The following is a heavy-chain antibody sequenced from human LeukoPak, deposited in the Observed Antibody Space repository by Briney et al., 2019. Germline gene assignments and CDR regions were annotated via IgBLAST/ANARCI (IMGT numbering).Heavy chain of an antibody. Sequence: SETLSLTCTVSGGFISSYYWSWIRQPAGKGLEWIGRIYTSGSTNYNPSLKSRVTMSVDTSKYQFSLKLSSVTAADTAVYYCARDTYYYDSSGSTVGAFDIWGQGTMVTVSS. CDR1: GGFISSYY. J-gene: IGHJ3*02. V-gene: IGHV4-4*07. CDR2: IYTSGST. CDR3: ARDTYYYDSSGSTVGAFDI. D-gene: IGHD3-22*01.